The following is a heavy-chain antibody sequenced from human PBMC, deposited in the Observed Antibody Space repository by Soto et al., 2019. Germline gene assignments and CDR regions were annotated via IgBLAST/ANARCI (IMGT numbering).Heavy chain of an antibody. CDR3: ARRMVRGVIPFDY. Sequence: PSETLSLTCTVSCDSVSSSSYYWGWIRQPPGKGLEWIASIYYSGNTFYNPSLKSRVTISVDTSKNQFSLKLSSVTAADTAVYYCARRMVRGVIPFDYWGQGTLVTVSS. CDR1: CDSVSSSSYY. D-gene: IGHD3-10*01. J-gene: IGHJ4*02. V-gene: IGHV4-39*01. CDR2: IYYSGNT.